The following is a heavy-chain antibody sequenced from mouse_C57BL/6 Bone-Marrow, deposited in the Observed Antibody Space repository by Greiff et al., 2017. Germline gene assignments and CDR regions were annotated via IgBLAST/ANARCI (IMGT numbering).Heavy chain of an antibody. V-gene: IGHV5-17*01. J-gene: IGHJ1*03. CDR1: GFTFSDYG. D-gene: IGHD1-1*01. CDR2: ISSGSSTI. CDR3: ARDYGSSQWYFDV. Sequence: EVKLMESGGGLVKPGGSLKLSCAASGFTFSDYGMHWVRQAPEKGLEWVAYISSGSSTIYYADTVKGRFTISRDNAKNTLFLQMTSLRSEDTAMYYCARDYGSSQWYFDVWGTGTTVTVAS.